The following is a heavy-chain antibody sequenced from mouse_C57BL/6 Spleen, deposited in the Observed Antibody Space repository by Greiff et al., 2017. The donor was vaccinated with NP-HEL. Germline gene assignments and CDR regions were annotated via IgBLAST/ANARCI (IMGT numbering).Heavy chain of an antibody. Sequence: QVQLQQPGTELVKPGASVKLSCKASGYTFTSYWMHWVKQRPGQGLEWIGNINPSNGGTTYNEKFKSKATLTVDKSYSTAYMQLSSLTSEDSAVYYCASYDGYYLWYFDVWGTGTTVTVSS. CDR3: ASYDGYYLWYFDV. CDR2: INPSNGGT. CDR1: GYTFTSYW. V-gene: IGHV1-53*01. D-gene: IGHD2-3*01. J-gene: IGHJ1*03.